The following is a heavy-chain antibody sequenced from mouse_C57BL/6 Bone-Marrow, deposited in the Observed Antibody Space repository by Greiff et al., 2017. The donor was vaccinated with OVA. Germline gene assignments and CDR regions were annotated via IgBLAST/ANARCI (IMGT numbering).Heavy chain of an antibody. J-gene: IGHJ2*01. CDR2: ISDGGSYT. V-gene: IGHV5-4*01. D-gene: IGHD1-1*01. Sequence: EVQVVESGGGLVKPGGSLKLSCAASGFTFSSYAMSWVRQTPEKRLEWVATISDGGSYTYSPDNVKGRFTISRDNAKNNLYLQMSQLKSEDTAMYYCARDHGSSHFDYWGQGTTLTVSS. CDR1: GFTFSSYA. CDR3: ARDHGSSHFDY.